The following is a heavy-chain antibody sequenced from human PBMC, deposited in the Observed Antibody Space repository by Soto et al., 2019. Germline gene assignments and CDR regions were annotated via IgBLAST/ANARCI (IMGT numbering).Heavy chain of an antibody. CDR3: AIGGDYFLSRSCFDP. J-gene: IGHJ5*02. D-gene: IGHD4-17*01. CDR1: GGTFSSYA. Sequence: QVQLVQSGAEVKKPGSSVKVSCKASGGTFSSYAISWVRQALGQGLEWMGGIIPIFGTANYAQKFQGRVTLTADESTSTAYLDLSSLRSEDTAVYYCAIGGDYFLSRSCFDPWGQGTLVTVSS. V-gene: IGHV1-69*12. CDR2: IIPIFGTA.